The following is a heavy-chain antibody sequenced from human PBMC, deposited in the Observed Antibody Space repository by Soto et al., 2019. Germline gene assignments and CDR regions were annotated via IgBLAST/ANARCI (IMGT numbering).Heavy chain of an antibody. CDR2: IYYSGST. D-gene: IGHD5-18*01. CDR1: GGSNSSSSYY. J-gene: IGHJ6*02. V-gene: IGHV4-39*01. CDR3: ARAGYSYGYYYYGMDV. Sequence: SDTLSLTCNVSGGSNSSSSYYWGWIRQPPGKGLEWIGSIYYSGSTYYNPSLKSRVTISVDTSKNQFSLKLSSVTAADTAVYYCARAGYSYGYYYYGMDVWGQGTTVTVSS.